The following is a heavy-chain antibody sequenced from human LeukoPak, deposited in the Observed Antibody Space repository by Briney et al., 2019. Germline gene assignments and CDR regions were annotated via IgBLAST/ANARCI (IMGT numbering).Heavy chain of an antibody. CDR3: ARVPDTTMVYFDY. CDR2: IYDSGSS. V-gene: IGHV4-59*01. CDR1: GASISRYF. D-gene: IGHD5-18*01. J-gene: IGHJ4*02. Sequence: PAETLSLTRAVSGASISRYFWGWIRQPPGKGLEWSGYIYDSGSSKYNPSLESRVTISLDTSKNQFSLKLTFVTAADTAVYYCARVPDTTMVYFDYWGQGTLVTVSS.